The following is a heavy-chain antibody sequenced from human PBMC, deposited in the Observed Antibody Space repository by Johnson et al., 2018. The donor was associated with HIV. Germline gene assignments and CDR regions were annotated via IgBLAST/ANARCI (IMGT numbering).Heavy chain of an antibody. Sequence: EVQVVESGGGLIQPGGSLRLSCAASGFIVGANYMSWVRQAPGKGLEWVSVIYKGGSVYYVDSVKGRFIISRDNSKNTVFLHMNSLRAEDTAVYYCAGDSTPWGCDYVGYAFDLWGQGTMVTVSS. CDR3: AGDSTPWGCDYVGYAFDL. D-gene: IGHD4-17*01. V-gene: IGHV3-53*01. CDR2: IYKGGSV. CDR1: GFIVGANY. J-gene: IGHJ3*01.